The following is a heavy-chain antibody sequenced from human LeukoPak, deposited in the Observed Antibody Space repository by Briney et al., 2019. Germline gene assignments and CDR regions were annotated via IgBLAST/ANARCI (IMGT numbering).Heavy chain of an antibody. V-gene: IGHV3-49*04. J-gene: IGHJ4*02. Sequence: GGSLRLSCTASGFTFGDYAMSWVRQAPGKGLEWVGFIRSKAYGGTTEYAASVKGRFTISRDDSKSIAYLQMNSLKTEDTAVYYCTRHPIVVVPAAIRADFDYWGQGTLVTVSS. CDR1: GFTFGDYA. CDR3: TRHPIVVVPAAIRADFDY. CDR2: IRSKAYGGTT. D-gene: IGHD2-2*02.